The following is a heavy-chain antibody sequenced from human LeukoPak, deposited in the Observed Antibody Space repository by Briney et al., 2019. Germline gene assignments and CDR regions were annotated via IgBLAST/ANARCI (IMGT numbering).Heavy chain of an antibody. Sequence: GGSLRLSCAASGFTFSTYAMSWVRQAPGKGLEWVSAISGGGSTTFYADSVKGRFTISRDNSKNTLYLQMNSLRADDTAVYYCAKATLATTYFDHWGQGTLVTVPS. CDR3: AKATLATTYFDH. CDR2: ISGGGSTT. J-gene: IGHJ4*02. V-gene: IGHV3-23*01. CDR1: GFTFSTYA. D-gene: IGHD5-24*01.